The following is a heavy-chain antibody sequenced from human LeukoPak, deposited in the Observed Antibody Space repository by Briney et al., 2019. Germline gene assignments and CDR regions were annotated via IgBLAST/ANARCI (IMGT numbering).Heavy chain of an antibody. CDR2: IYYSGST. D-gene: IGHD3-3*01. V-gene: IGHV4-59*01. CDR3: ARGSTIFGVVIWSNFDY. J-gene: IGHJ4*02. Sequence: PSETLSLTCTVSGGSISSYYWSWIRQPPGKGLEWIGYIYYSGSTNYNPSLKSRVTISVDTSKNQFSLKLSSVTAADTAVYYCARGSTIFGVVIWSNFDYWGQGTLVTVSS. CDR1: GGSISSYY.